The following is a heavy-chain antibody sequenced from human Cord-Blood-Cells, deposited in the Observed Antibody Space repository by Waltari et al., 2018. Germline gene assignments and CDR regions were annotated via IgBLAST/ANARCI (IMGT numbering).Heavy chain of an antibody. D-gene: IGHD3-10*01. CDR3: AFGGPMVRGALYAFDI. Sequence: QVQLVQSGAEVKKPGASVKVSCKASGYTFTGYYMYWVRQAPGQGLEWMGRINPNSGGTNYAQKFQGRVTMTRETSISTAYMELSRLRSDDTAVYYCAFGGPMVRGALYAFDIWGQGTMVTVSS. J-gene: IGHJ3*02. V-gene: IGHV1-2*06. CDR1: GYTFTGYY. CDR2: INPNSGGT.